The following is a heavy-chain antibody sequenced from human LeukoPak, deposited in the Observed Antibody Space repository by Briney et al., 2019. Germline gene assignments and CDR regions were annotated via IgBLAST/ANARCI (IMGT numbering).Heavy chain of an antibody. CDR3: ARGWNVVVPAAGAYYYGMDV. J-gene: IGHJ6*04. V-gene: IGHV4-34*01. Sequence: SEALSLTCAVYGGPFSGCYWSWIRQPPGKGLEWIGESNHSGSTNYNPSLKSRVTISVDTSKHQFSLKLSSVTAADTAVYYCARGWNVVVPAAGAYYYGMDVWGKGTTVTVSS. CDR2: SNHSGST. D-gene: IGHD2-2*01. CDR1: GGPFSGCY.